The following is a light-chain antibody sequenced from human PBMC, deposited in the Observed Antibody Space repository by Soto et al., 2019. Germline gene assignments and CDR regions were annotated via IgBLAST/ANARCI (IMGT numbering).Light chain of an antibody. CDR3: QQYRDSPVT. V-gene: IGKV3-15*01. J-gene: IGKJ4*01. CDR2: GAS. Sequence: EIVMTQSPATLSLSPGERATLSCRASQSVGNNLAWYRQKSGQAPRLLIYGASTRTTGIPARFSSRWSGAEFILTIDSLQYDYFAVYLCQQYRDSPVTFGGGTKVEIK. CDR1: QSVGNN.